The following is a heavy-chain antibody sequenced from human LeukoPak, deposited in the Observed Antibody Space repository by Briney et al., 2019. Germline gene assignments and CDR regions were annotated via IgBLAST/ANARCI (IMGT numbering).Heavy chain of an antibody. CDR2: ISSSSSYI. CDR1: GFTFSSYS. V-gene: IGHV3-21*01. CDR3: ARDSQYYYDSSGYYWIPYYFDY. Sequence: GGSLRLSCAASGFTFSSYSMNWVRQAPGKGLEWVSSISSSSSYIYYADSAKGRFTISRDNAKNSLYLQMNSLRAEDTAVYYCARDSQYYYDSSGYYWIPYYFDYWGQGTLVTVSS. D-gene: IGHD3-22*01. J-gene: IGHJ4*02.